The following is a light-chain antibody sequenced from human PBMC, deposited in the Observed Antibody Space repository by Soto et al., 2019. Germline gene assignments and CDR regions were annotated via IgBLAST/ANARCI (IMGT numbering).Light chain of an antibody. CDR3: QHYNNWPPWT. CDR2: AAS. CDR1: QGISNY. J-gene: IGKJ1*01. Sequence: DIQMTQSPSSLSASVGDRVTITCRASQGISNYLAWYQQKPGEVPKLLIYAASTLQSGVPSRFSGSGSGTEFTLTISSLQSEDFAVYYCQHYNNWPPWTFGQGTKVEIK. V-gene: IGKV1-27*01.